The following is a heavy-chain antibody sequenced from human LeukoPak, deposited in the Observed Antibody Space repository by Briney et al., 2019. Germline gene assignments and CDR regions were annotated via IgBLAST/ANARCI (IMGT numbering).Heavy chain of an antibody. D-gene: IGHD3-10*01. Sequence: PGGSRRLSCVAAGFTFSSYSMNWVRQAPGKGLEWVSYISSSSITIYYADPVKGRFTISRDNAKNSLYLQMNSLRDEDTAVYYCARATNYASGLMRYLDYWGQGTLVTVSS. CDR2: ISSSSITI. V-gene: IGHV3-48*02. J-gene: IGHJ4*02. CDR3: ARATNYASGLMRYLDY. CDR1: GFTFSSYS.